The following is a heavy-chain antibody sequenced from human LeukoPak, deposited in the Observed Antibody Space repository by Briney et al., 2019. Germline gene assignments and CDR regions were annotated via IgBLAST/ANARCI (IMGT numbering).Heavy chain of an antibody. Sequence: GGSLRLSCAASGFTFSNYWMHWVRQAPGKGLEWVGRIKSKTDGGTTDYAAPVKGRFTISRDDSKNTLYLQMNSLKTEDTAVYYCTTEGVIAAAGPRGYYYMDVWGKGTTVTVSS. CDR2: IKSKTDGGTT. D-gene: IGHD6-13*01. J-gene: IGHJ6*03. V-gene: IGHV3-15*01. CDR1: GFTFSNYW. CDR3: TTEGVIAAAGPRGYYYMDV.